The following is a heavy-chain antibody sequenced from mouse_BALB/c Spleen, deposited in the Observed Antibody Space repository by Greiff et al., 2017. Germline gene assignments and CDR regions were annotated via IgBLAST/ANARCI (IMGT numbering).Heavy chain of an antibody. Sequence: EVPLPESGGGLVQPGGSRKLSCAASGFTFSSFGMHWVRQAPEKGLEWVAYISSGSSTIYYADTVKGRFTISRDNPKNTLFLQMTSLRSEDTAMYYCARSDYYYAMDYWGQGTSVTVSS. J-gene: IGHJ4*01. V-gene: IGHV5-17*02. CDR3: ARSDYYYAMDY. CDR2: ISSGSSTI. CDR1: GFTFSSFG.